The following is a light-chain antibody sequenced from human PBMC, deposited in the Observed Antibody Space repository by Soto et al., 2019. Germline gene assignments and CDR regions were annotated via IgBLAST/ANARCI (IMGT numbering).Light chain of an antibody. V-gene: IGKV1-5*03. CDR2: KAS. CDR3: LNSDNYQWT. Sequence: DLQMTQSPSALSASVGDRVTITCRASQIISSWVAWYQQKQGKAPKFLIYKASTLESGVPSRFSGSRSGTEFTLTISSLQPDASANYYSLNSDNYQWTFGQGTKVEIK. J-gene: IGKJ1*01. CDR1: QIISSW.